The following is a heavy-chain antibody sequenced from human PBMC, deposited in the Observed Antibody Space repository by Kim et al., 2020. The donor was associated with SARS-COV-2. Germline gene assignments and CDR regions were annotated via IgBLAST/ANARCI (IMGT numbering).Heavy chain of an antibody. V-gene: IGHV3-43*02. D-gene: IGHD6-19*01. Sequence: GGSLRLSCAASGFTFDHSAMHWVRQAPGKGLEWVSLISGNGETKYYADSVEGRFTISIDNSKHSLYLQMNSLRTEDTALYYCVRASGWLPRSWGQGTLVTVSS. CDR1: GFTFDHSA. J-gene: IGHJ5*02. CDR2: ISGNGETK. CDR3: VRASGWLPRS.